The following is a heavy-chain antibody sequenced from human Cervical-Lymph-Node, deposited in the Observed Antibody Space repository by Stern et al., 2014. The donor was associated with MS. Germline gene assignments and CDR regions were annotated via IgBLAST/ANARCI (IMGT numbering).Heavy chain of an antibody. D-gene: IGHD3-10*01. CDR2: VDDDGSTS. Sequence: EVQLVESGGGLVQPGGSLRLSCAASEFTFSSYWMHWVRQAPGKGLVWVSRVDDDGSTSSYADSVKGRFTISRDNAKNMVYLQMNSLRADDTAVYYCARGHIGFKYYFDNWGQGTLVTVSS. V-gene: IGHV3-74*01. J-gene: IGHJ4*02. CDR1: EFTFSSYW. CDR3: ARGHIGFKYYFDN.